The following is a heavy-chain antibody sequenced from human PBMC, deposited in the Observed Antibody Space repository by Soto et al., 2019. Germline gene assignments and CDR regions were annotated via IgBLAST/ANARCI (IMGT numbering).Heavy chain of an antibody. V-gene: IGHV3-30*18. D-gene: IGHD6-19*01. CDR2: ISYDGSKK. Sequence: QVQLVESGGGVVQPGRSQRLSCAASGFTFSSFGMHWVRQVPGKGLEWVALISYDGSKKYYADSVKGRFTISRDKSKNTLYLQMNSLRVEDTAVYYCAKDRGWSSADLDYWGQGTLVTVSS. CDR1: GFTFSSFG. J-gene: IGHJ4*02. CDR3: AKDRGWSSADLDY.